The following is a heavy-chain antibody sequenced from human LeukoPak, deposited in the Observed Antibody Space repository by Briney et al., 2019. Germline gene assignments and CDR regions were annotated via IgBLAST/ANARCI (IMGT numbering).Heavy chain of an antibody. D-gene: IGHD4-11*01. J-gene: IGHJ4*02. CDR1: VYTFTSYG. CDR2: ISSYDGST. CDR3: ARARLPSAYFDY. V-gene: IGHV1-18*01. Sequence: RASVKVSCKASVYTFTSYGISWVRQAPGLGLEWMGWISSYDGSTNYAEKFQDRVTVTTDTSTSTIYMELTSLRSDDTAVYYCARARLPSAYFDYWGQGTLVTVSS.